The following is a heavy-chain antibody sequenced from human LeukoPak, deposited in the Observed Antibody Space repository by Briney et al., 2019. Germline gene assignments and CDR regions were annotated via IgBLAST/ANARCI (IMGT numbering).Heavy chain of an antibody. CDR2: MNPNSGNT. D-gene: IGHD1-26*01. Sequence: ASVKVSCKASGYTFTNYGISWVRQATGQGLEWMGWMNPNSGNTGYAQKFQGRVTITRNTSISTAYMELSSLRSEDTAVYYCARGSSGSYYVFDYWGQGTLVTVSS. V-gene: IGHV1-8*03. J-gene: IGHJ4*02. CDR1: GYTFTNYG. CDR3: ARGSSGSYYVFDY.